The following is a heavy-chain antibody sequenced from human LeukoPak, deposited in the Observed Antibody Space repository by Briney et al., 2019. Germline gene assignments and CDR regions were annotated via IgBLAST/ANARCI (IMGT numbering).Heavy chain of an antibody. CDR1: GYTFTAYY. CDR3: ARFYINGGHSLFGP. CDR2: INPMGGGT. Sequence: ASLKISCTASGYTFTAYYIHWVRQAPGQGLEWVGRINPMGGGTNYGQQFQGGVAMTRDPSISTAYMELRRLRFDDTAVYYCARFYINGGHSLFGPWGQGTLVTVSS. J-gene: IGHJ5*02. V-gene: IGHV1-2*06. D-gene: IGHD4-11*01.